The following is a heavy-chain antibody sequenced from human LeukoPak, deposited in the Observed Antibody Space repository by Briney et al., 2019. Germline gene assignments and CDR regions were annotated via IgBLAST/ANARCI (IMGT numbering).Heavy chain of an antibody. D-gene: IGHD2-2*01. CDR1: GYTFTSYG. CDR2: ISAYNGNT. Sequence: ASVKVSCKASGYTFTSYGISWVRQAPGQGLEWMGWISAYNGNTNYAQKLQGRVTMTRNTSIKTAYLELSRLRSEDTAVYYCARGNCSTTTCFFNDFWGQGTLVTISS. J-gene: IGHJ4*02. CDR3: ARGNCSTTTCFFNDF. V-gene: IGHV1-18*01.